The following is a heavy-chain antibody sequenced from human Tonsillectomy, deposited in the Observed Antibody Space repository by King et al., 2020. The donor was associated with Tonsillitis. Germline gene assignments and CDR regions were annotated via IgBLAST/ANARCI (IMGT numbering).Heavy chain of an antibody. Sequence: VQLVESGGGVVQPGRSLRLSCAASGFDFGAYGMHWVRQAPGKGLEWVAVIWHDGSHKYYGDSVKGRFTISRDNSKNTLYLQMNSLRADDTAVYFCARDLCGGDWYYFDYWGQGTLVAVSS. CDR2: IWHDGSHK. D-gene: IGHD2-21*02. J-gene: IGHJ4*02. V-gene: IGHV3-33*08. CDR3: ARDLCGGDWYYFDY. CDR1: GFDFGAYG.